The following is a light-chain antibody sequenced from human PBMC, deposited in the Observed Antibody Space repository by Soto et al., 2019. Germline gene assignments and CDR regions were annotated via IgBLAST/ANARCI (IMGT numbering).Light chain of an antibody. CDR1: SGHSSYA. CDR3: QTWGTGIRWV. V-gene: IGLV4-69*01. CDR2: LNSDGSH. Sequence: QTVVTQSPSASASLGASVKLTCNLSSGHSSYAITWHQQQPEKGPRCLMKLNSDGSHFKGDGIPDRFSGSSSGAERYLTISSLQSEDEADYYFQTWGTGIRWVFGGGTKVTVL. J-gene: IGLJ3*02.